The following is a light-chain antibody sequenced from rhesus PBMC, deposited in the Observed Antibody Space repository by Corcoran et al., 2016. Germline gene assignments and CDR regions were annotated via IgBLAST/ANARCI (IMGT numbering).Light chain of an antibody. V-gene: IGKV1-32*02. CDR2: SGN. CDR1: PGISSY. J-gene: IGKJ4*01. Sequence: DIQMSQSPSSLSASVGDRVTITCRASPGISSYLNWYQQKPGKAPKLLIYSGNSLASGVPSRFSGSGSGTEFTLTISSLQPEDFATYYCQQGNSNPLTFGGGTKVELK. CDR3: QQGNSNPLT.